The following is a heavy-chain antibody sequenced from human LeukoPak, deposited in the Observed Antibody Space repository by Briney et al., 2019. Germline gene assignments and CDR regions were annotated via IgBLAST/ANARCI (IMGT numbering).Heavy chain of an antibody. J-gene: IGHJ4*02. CDR3: AGDDYDILTGYYKGLDY. Sequence: ASVKVSCKASGHTFTGHYMHCVRQAPGQGLEWMGWINPNSGGTNYAQKFQGRVTMTRDTSISTAYMELSRLRSDDTAVYYSAGDDYDILTGYYKGLDYWGQGTLVTVSS. CDR2: INPNSGGT. V-gene: IGHV1-2*02. D-gene: IGHD3-9*01. CDR1: GHTFTGHY.